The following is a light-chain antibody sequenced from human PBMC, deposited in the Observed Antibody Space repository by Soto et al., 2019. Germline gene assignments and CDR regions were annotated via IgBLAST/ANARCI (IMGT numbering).Light chain of an antibody. CDR3: QQYKSYST. CDR2: DAS. J-gene: IGKJ2*01. CDR1: QSIRNW. Sequence: DIPMTQSPSTLSASVGDRVTITCRASQSIRNWLAWYQQKPGKAPNLLIYDASTLESGVPSRFSGSGSGTEFNFTISSLQPDDFASYYCQQYKSYSTFGQGTKLEI. V-gene: IGKV1-5*01.